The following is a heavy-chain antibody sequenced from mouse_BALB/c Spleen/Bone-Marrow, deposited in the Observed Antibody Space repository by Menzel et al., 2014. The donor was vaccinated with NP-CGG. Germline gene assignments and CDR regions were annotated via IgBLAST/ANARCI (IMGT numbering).Heavy chain of an antibody. CDR1: GYTFTDYN. Sequence: EVQLQQSGPELVKPGASVKISCKASGYTFTDYNMHWVKQNHGKSLEWIGYIYPYNGNTGYNQKFKSKATLTVDNSSSTAYMELRSLTSEDSAVYYRARGVYYDYDVWFANWGQGTLVTVSA. J-gene: IGHJ3*01. CDR2: IYPYNGNT. CDR3: ARGVYYDYDVWFAN. V-gene: IGHV1S29*02. D-gene: IGHD2-4*01.